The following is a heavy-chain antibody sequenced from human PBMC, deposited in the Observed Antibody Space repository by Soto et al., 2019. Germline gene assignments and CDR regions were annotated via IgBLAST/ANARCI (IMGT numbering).Heavy chain of an antibody. Sequence: QVQLVESGGGVVQPGRSLRLSCAASGFTFSSYGMHWVRQAPGKGLEWVAVIWYDGSNKYYADSVKGRFTISRDNSKNTLYLQMNSLRAEDTAVYYCARDDYHDSSGYYYPFDYWGQGTLVTVSS. V-gene: IGHV3-33*01. CDR3: ARDDYHDSSGYYYPFDY. J-gene: IGHJ4*02. D-gene: IGHD3-22*01. CDR1: GFTFSSYG. CDR2: IWYDGSNK.